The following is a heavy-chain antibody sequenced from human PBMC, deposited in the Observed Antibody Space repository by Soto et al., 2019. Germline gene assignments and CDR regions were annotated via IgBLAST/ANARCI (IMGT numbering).Heavy chain of an antibody. V-gene: IGHV1-2*02. CDR3: ARSSGGYSYNGMDV. D-gene: IGHD1-26*01. CDR1: GYTFTGYY. Sequence: ASVKVSCKASGYTFTGYYIHWVRQAPGQGLEWMGWINPKSGDTKYAQKFQGRVTVTRDTSISTAYMELSRLRADDTAVYYCARSSGGYSYNGMDVWGQGTPVTVSS. J-gene: IGHJ6*02. CDR2: INPKSGDT.